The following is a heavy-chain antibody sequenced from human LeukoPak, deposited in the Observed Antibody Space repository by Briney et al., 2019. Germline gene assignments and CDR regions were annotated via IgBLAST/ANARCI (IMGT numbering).Heavy chain of an antibody. V-gene: IGHV3-74*01. J-gene: IGHJ6*03. CDR2: INSDGSST. D-gene: IGHD4-11*01. CDR3: ASLSVTTTPYYYYYMDV. Sequence: SGGSLRLSCAASGFTFSSYWMHLVRQAPGKGLVWVSRINSDGSSTSYADSVKGRFTISRDNAKNTLYLQMNSLRAEDTAVYYCASLSVTTTPYYYYYMDVWGKGTTVTVSS. CDR1: GFTFSSYW.